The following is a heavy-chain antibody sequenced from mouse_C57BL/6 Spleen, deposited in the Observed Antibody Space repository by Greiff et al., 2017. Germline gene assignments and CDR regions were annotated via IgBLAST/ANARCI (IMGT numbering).Heavy chain of an antibody. D-gene: IGHD2-5*01. Sequence: VQGVESGAELVKPGASVKISCKASGYAFSSYWMNWVKQRPGKGLEWIGQIYPGDGDTNYNGKFKGKATLTADKSSSTAYMQLSSLTSEDSAVYFCARSRSNYPYAMDYWGQGTSVTVSS. J-gene: IGHJ4*01. V-gene: IGHV1-80*01. CDR1: GYAFSSYW. CDR3: ARSRSNYPYAMDY. CDR2: IYPGDGDT.